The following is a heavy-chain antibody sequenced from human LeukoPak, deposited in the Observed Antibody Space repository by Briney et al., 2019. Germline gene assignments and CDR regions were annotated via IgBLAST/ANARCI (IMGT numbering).Heavy chain of an antibody. V-gene: IGHV3-23*01. CDR3: AKGHLMVYASYFDY. D-gene: IGHD2-8*01. Sequence: GGSLRLSCAASGFTFSSYVINWVRQAPGRGLEWVSTISGGGGATYYADSAKGRFTISRDNSKNTMYLQMNSLRAEDTAVYYCAKGHLMVYASYFDYWGQGTLVTVSS. J-gene: IGHJ4*02. CDR2: ISGGGGAT. CDR1: GFTFSSYV.